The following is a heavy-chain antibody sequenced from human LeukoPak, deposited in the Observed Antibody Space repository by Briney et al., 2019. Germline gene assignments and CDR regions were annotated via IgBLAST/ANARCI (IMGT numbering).Heavy chain of an antibody. CDR2: ISSSSSTI. V-gene: IGHV3-48*04. J-gene: IGHJ4*02. CDR3: ARDSYCGGDCYSMVY. Sequence: GGSLRLSCAASGFTFSSYSMNWARQSTGKGLEWLSYISSSSSTIYYADSVKGRFTISRDNAKNSLYLQMNSLRAEDTAVYYCARDSYCGGDCYSMVYWGQGTLVTVSS. CDR1: GFTFSSYS. D-gene: IGHD2-21*02.